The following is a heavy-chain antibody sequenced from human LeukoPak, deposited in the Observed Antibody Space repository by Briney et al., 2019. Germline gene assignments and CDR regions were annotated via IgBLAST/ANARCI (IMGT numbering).Heavy chain of an antibody. V-gene: IGHV1-18*01. Sequence: ASVKVSCKASGHTFTSYGISWVRQAPGQGLEWMGWISAYNGNTNYAQKLQGRVTMTTDTSTTTAYMELRSLRSDDTAVYYCARDRYRLQLLDFWGQGTLVTVSS. J-gene: IGHJ4*02. D-gene: IGHD5-24*01. CDR2: ISAYNGNT. CDR1: GHTFTSYG. CDR3: ARDRYRLQLLDF.